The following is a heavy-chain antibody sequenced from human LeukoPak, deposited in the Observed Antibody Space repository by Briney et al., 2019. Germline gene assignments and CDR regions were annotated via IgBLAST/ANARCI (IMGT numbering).Heavy chain of an antibody. J-gene: IGHJ6*03. V-gene: IGHV4-4*02. Sequence: SGTLSLTCAVSGGSISSSNWWSWVRQPPGKGLEWIGEIYHSGSTNYNPSLKSRVTISVDKSKNQFSLKLSSVTAADTAVYYCARARLYGGNRASYYYYYYMDVWGKGTTVTVSS. CDR1: GGSISSSNW. D-gene: IGHD4-23*01. CDR2: IYHSGST. CDR3: ARARLYGGNRASYYYYYYMDV.